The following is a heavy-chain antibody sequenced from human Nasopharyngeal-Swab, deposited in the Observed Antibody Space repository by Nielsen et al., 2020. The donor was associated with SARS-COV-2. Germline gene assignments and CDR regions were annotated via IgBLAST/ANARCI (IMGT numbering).Heavy chain of an antibody. CDR2: ISYDGSNK. V-gene: IGHV3-30-3*01. D-gene: IGHD6-19*01. CDR3: ARDLAVADPFDY. Sequence: LKISCAASGFTFSSYAMHWVRQAPGKGLEWVAVISYDGSNKYYADSVKGRFTISRDNSKNTLYLQMNSLRAEDTAVYYCARDLAVADPFDYWGQGTLVTVSS. CDR1: GFTFSSYA. J-gene: IGHJ4*02.